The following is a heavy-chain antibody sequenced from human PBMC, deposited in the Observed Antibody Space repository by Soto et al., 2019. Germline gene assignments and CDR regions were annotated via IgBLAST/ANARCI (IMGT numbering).Heavy chain of an antibody. D-gene: IGHD3-22*01. Sequence: GGSMRLSCAASGFTFSDYYMSWIRQAPGKGLEWVSYISSSSSYTNYADSVKGRFTISRDNAKNSLYLQMNSLRAEDTAVYYCARDKVSAQADYYDGSGYYHYYYYGMDVWGQGTTVTVSS. CDR2: ISSSSSYT. J-gene: IGHJ6*02. V-gene: IGHV3-11*05. CDR1: GFTFSDYY. CDR3: ARDKVSAQADYYDGSGYYHYYYYGMDV.